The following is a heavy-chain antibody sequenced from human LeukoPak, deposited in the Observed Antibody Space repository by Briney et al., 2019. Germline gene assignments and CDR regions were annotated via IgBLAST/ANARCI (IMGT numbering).Heavy chain of an antibody. Sequence: GGSLRLSCAASGFTFSSYSMNWVRQAPGKGLEWVSSISSSSSYIYYADSVKGRFTISRDNAKNSLYLQMNSLRAEDTAVYYCAREGLGGYSYGYSAYYYYYMDVWGKGTTVTVSS. CDR2: ISSSSSYI. CDR1: GFTFSSYS. J-gene: IGHJ6*03. V-gene: IGHV3-21*01. CDR3: AREGLGGYSYGYSAYYYYYMDV. D-gene: IGHD5-18*01.